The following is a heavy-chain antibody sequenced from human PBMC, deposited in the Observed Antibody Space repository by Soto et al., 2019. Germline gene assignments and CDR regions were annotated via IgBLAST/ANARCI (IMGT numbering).Heavy chain of an antibody. J-gene: IGHJ6*01. CDR2: IYYSGST. D-gene: IGHD3-10*01. V-gene: IGHV4-61*01. Sequence: SETLSLTCTVSGDTVSSRIYHWSWIRQPPGKGLEWIGYIYYSGSTNYNPSLKSRVTISVDTSKNQFSLKLSSVTAADTAVYYCACTIVRGVIIFHSHGMGVCGEGTMGTVS. CDR3: ACTIVRGVIIFHSHGMGV. CDR1: GDTVSSRIYH.